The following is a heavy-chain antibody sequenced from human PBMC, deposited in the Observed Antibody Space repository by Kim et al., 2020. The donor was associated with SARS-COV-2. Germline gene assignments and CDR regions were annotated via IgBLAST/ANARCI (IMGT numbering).Heavy chain of an antibody. D-gene: IGHD6-19*01. CDR3: ARSRSTSGHPNWFDP. J-gene: IGHJ5*02. V-gene: IGHV4-39*01. Sequence: SLRSRVTVSVDTSKGQFSLKLNSVTAADTAVYYCARSRSTSGHPNWFDPWGQGTLVTVSS.